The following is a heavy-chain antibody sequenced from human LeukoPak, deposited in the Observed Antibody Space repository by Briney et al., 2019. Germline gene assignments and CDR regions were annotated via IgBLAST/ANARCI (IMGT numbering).Heavy chain of an antibody. J-gene: IGHJ6*03. V-gene: IGHV4-34*01. Sequence: PSETLSLTCAVYGGSFSGYYWSWIRQPPGKGLEWIGEINHSGSTNYNPSLKSRVTISVDTSKNQFSLKLSSVTAADTAVYYCARHLGFRWIRYYYYYMDVWGKGTTVTISS. CDR2: INHSGST. CDR1: GGSFSGYY. D-gene: IGHD1-26*01. CDR3: ARHLGFRWIRYYYYYMDV.